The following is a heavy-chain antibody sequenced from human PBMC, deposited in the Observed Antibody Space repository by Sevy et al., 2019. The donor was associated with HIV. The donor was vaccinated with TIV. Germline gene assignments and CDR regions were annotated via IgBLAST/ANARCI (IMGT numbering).Heavy chain of an antibody. CDR3: ARESNQNWFDP. CDR1: GFTVSSNY. Sequence: GGSLRLSCAASGFTVSSNYMSWVRQAPGKGLEWVSVIYSGGSTYYADSVKGRFTISRDNSENTLYLQMNSLRAEDTAVYYCARESNQNWFDPWGQGTLVTVSS. J-gene: IGHJ5*02. V-gene: IGHV3-53*01. D-gene: IGHD4-4*01. CDR2: IYSGGST.